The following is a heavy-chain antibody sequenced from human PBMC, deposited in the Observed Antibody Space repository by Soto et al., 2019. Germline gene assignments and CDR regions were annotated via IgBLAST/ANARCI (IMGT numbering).Heavy chain of an antibody. V-gene: IGHV1-18*01. D-gene: IGHD3-3*01. Sequence: QVQLVQSGAEVKKPGASVKVSCKASGYTFTSYGIIWVRQAPGQGLEWMGWISAYNGNTNYAQKLQGRITMTTETATSTAYMELMSLRSDDTAVYYCARGGTICGVVPGVPDLGFEPWGQGTLVTVSS. CDR3: ARGGTICGVVPGVPDLGFEP. CDR2: ISAYNGNT. CDR1: GYTFTSYG. J-gene: IGHJ5*02.